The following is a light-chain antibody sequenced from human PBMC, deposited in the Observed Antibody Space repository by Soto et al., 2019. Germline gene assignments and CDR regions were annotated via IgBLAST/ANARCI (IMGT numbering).Light chain of an antibody. Sequence: QSALTQPRSVSGSPGQSVTISCTGTSSDVGGYNYVSWYQQHPGKAPKLMIYDVSKRPSGVPDRFSGSKSGNTASLTISGLQAEDEADYYCCSHAGSYTDVFGTGTKLTVL. CDR2: DVS. CDR3: CSHAGSYTDV. CDR1: SSDVGGYNY. V-gene: IGLV2-11*01. J-gene: IGLJ1*01.